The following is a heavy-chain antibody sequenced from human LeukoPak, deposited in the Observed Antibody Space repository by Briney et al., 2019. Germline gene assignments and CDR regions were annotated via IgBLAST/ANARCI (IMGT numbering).Heavy chain of an antibody. CDR2: ISGSGGST. V-gene: IGHV3-23*01. D-gene: IGHD3-22*01. CDR3: ASSYYYDSSGSLRYYYYYYMDV. J-gene: IGHJ6*03. Sequence: GGSLRLSCAASGFTFSIYAMSWVRQAPGKGLEWVSAISGSGGSTYYADSVKGRFTISRDNSKNTLYLQMNSLRAEDTAVYYCASSYYYDSSGSLRYYYYYYMDVWGKGTTVTVSS. CDR1: GFTFSIYA.